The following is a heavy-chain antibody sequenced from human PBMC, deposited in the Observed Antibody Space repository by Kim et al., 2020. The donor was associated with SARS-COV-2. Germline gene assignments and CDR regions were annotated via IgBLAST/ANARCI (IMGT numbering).Heavy chain of an antibody. CDR3: ARSAAGYSSSWSLY. V-gene: IGHV4-31*02. Sequence: NPSLKSRVTISVDTSKNQCSLKLSSVTAADTAVYYCARSAAGYSSSWSLYWGQGTLVTVSS. J-gene: IGHJ4*02. D-gene: IGHD6-13*01.